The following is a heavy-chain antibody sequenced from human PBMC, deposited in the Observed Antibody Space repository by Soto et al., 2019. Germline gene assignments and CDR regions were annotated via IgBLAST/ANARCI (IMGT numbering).Heavy chain of an antibody. CDR2: IYYSGST. Sequence: QVQLQESGPGLVKPSETLSLTCTVSGGSISYNYWSWIRQPPGKGLEWIGYIYYSGSTNYNPSLKSRIPFSVDTSQFQCSLKLRSVTAADTAVYYCAGDGYDSFASWGRGILVTVSS. V-gene: IGHV4-59*01. CDR3: AGDGYDSFAS. D-gene: IGHD5-12*01. J-gene: IGHJ4*02. CDR1: GGSISYNY.